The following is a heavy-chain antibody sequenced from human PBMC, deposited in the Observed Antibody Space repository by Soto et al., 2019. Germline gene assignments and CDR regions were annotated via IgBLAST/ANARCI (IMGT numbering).Heavy chain of an antibody. V-gene: IGHV6-1*01. CDR2: TYFRSKWYN. CDR3: AKGDNLGPKTGYAFDP. J-gene: IGHJ5*02. D-gene: IGHD5-12*01. Sequence: SQTLPLPCAISGDSVASNTAAWNWIRQSPSRGLEWLGRTYFRSKWYNDYAVSVKSRIIINPDTSNNQFSLQLNSVTPEDTAVYFCAKGDNLGPKTGYAFDPWGQGIMVTVSS. CDR1: GDSVASNTAA.